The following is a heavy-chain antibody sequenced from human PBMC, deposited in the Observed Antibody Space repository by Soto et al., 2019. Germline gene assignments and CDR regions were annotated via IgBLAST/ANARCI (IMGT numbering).Heavy chain of an antibody. V-gene: IGHV4-39*01. Sequence: SETLSLTXTVSGGSISSSSYYWGWIRQPPGKGLEWIGSIYYSGSTYYNPSLKSRVTISVDTSKNQFSLKLSSVTAADTAVYYCARNVRVDYDFWSGSAWFDPWGQGTLVTVSS. D-gene: IGHD3-3*01. CDR3: ARNVRVDYDFWSGSAWFDP. J-gene: IGHJ5*02. CDR2: IYYSGST. CDR1: GGSISSSSYY.